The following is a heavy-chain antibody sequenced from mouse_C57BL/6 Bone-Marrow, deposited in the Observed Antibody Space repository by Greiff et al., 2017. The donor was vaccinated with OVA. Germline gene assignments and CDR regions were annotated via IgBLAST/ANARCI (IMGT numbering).Heavy chain of an antibody. CDR3: ARDYYGSSTYAMDY. V-gene: IGHV1-50*01. D-gene: IGHD1-1*01. J-gene: IGHJ4*01. Sequence: VQLQQPGAELVKPGASVKLSCKASGYTFTSYWMPWVKQRPGQGLEWIGEIDPSDSYTNYNQKFKGKATLTVDTSSSTAYMQLSSLTSEDSAVYYCARDYYGSSTYAMDYWGQGTSVTVSS. CDR1: GYTFTSYW. CDR2: IDPSDSYT.